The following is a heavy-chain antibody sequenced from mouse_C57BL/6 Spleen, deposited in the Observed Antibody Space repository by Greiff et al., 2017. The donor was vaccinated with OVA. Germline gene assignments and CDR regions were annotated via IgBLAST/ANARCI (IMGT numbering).Heavy chain of an antibody. Sequence: DVKLVESGPELVKPGASVKISCKASGYSFTGYYMNWVKQSPEKSLEWIGEINPSTGGTTYNQKFKAKATLTVDKSSSTAYMQLKSLTSEDSAVYYCARRDDYDAMDYWGQGTSVTVSS. J-gene: IGHJ4*01. CDR1: GYSFTGYY. CDR2: INPSTGGT. V-gene: IGHV1-42*01. CDR3: ARRDDYDAMDY.